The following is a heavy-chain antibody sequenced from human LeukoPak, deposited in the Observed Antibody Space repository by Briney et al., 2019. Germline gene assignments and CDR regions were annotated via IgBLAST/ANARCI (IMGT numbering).Heavy chain of an antibody. D-gene: IGHD2-2*01. CDR2: ISSSGSTI. CDR3: ARDRPSNIVVVPAATFDY. J-gene: IGHJ4*02. Sequence: PGGSLRLSCAASGFTFSDYYMSWIRQAPGKGLEWVSYISSSGSTIYYADSVKGRFTISRDNAKNSLYLQMNSLRAEETAVYYCARDRPSNIVVVPAATFDYWGQGTLVTVSS. V-gene: IGHV3-11*04. CDR1: GFTFSDYY.